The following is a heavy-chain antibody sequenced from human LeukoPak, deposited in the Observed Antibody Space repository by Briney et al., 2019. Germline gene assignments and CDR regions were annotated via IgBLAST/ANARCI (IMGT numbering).Heavy chain of an antibody. D-gene: IGHD3-22*01. J-gene: IGHJ4*02. CDR3: AREEFLHEIDSSGYFVY. Sequence: SETLSLTCTVSGGSITGYYWNWIRQPGGQGLEWLGRVYSSGVGNYNPSRTSRVTVSVDTSKNQFSLKLTSLTAADTAVYYCAREEFLHEIDSSGYFVYWGQGTLVTVSS. V-gene: IGHV4-4*07. CDR1: GGSITGYY. CDR2: VYSSGVG.